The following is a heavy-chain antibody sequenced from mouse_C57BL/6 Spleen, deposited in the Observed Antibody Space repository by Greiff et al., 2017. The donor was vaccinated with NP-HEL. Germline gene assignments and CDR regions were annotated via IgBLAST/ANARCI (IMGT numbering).Heavy chain of an antibody. D-gene: IGHD3-2*02. J-gene: IGHJ4*01. V-gene: IGHV1-58*01. CDR2: IYIGKGYT. CDR1: GYTFTNYG. Sequence: VQLKESGAELVRPGSSVKMSCKTSGYTFTNYGINWVKQRPGQGLEWIGYIYIGKGYTEYNEKFKGKAALTSDTSSSTAYMQLSSLTSEDSALYFCARRTAQALYTMDYWGQGTSVTVSS. CDR3: ARRTAQALYTMDY.